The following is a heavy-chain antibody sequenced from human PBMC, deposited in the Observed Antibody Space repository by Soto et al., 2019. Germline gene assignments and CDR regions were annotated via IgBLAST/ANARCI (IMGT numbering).Heavy chain of an antibody. CDR2: ISSSGNSI. V-gene: IGHV3-11*01. D-gene: IGHD6-13*01. J-gene: IGHJ4*02. CDR3: ARRAAAGGSFDY. CDR1: GFTFSDYY. Sequence: QVQLVESGGGLVKPGGSLSLSCAASGFTFSDYYMTWIRQAPGKGLEWVSYISSSGNSIYYADSVRGRFTVSRDNAKNSLFLQMNSLRAEDTAVYYCARRAAAGGSFDYWGLGTLVTVSS.